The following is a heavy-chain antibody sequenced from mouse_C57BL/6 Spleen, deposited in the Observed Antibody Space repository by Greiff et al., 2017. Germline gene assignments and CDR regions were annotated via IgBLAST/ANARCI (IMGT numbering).Heavy chain of an antibody. D-gene: IGHD4-1*01. CDR2: ISSGGSYT. CDR3: ARTGFAY. V-gene: IGHV5-6*01. CDR1: GFTFSSYG. Sequence: EVHLVESGGDLVKPGGSLKLSCAASGFTFSSYGMSWVRQTPDKRLEWVATISSGGSYTYYPDSVKGRFPISRDNAKNTLYLQMSSLKSEDTAMYYCARTGFAYWGQGTLVTVSA. J-gene: IGHJ3*01.